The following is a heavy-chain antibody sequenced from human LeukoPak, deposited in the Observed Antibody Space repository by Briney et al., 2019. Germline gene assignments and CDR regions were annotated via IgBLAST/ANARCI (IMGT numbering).Heavy chain of an antibody. J-gene: IGHJ4*02. Sequence: PGGSLRLSCAASGFTFSSYWMSWVRQAPGKGLEWVSSIFPSGGEIHYADSVRGRFTISRDNSNNTLYLQMNSPRAEDTAVYYCAKDRPSNSYGYSEKDYWGQGTLVSVSS. V-gene: IGHV3-23*01. CDR3: AKDRPSNSYGYSEKDY. D-gene: IGHD5-18*01. CDR1: GFTFSSYW. CDR2: IFPSGGEI.